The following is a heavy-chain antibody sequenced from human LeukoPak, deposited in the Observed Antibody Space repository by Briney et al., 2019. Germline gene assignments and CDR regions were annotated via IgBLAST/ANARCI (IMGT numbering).Heavy chain of an antibody. V-gene: IGHV3-7*01. Sequence: GGSLRLSCAASGFAFSDYWMTWVRQAPGKGLEWVAHINQDGSKEHYMDSVKARFTISRDNAKNSLSLQMNSQRAEDTAVYYCVRDGGVSGYDLLDYWGQGTLVTVSS. CDR1: GFAFSDYW. CDR3: VRDGGVSGYDLLDY. J-gene: IGHJ4*02. D-gene: IGHD5-12*01. CDR2: INQDGSKE.